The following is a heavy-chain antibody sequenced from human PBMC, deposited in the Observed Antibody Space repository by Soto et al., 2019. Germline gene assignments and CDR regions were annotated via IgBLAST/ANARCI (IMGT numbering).Heavy chain of an antibody. CDR1: GGSFSGYY. CDR2: INHSGST. J-gene: IGHJ6*02. CDR3: ARAGRVYYYYYGMDV. Sequence: SETLSLTCAVYGGSFSGYYWSWIRQPPGKGLEWIGEINHSGSTNYNPSLKSRVTISVDPSRNQFSLKLSSVTAADTAVYYCARAGRVYYYYYGMDVWGQGTTVTVSS. V-gene: IGHV4-34*01.